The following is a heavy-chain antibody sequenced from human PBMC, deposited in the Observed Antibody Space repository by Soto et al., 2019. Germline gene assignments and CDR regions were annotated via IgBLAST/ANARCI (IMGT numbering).Heavy chain of an antibody. CDR1: GYSFTGYY. J-gene: IGHJ4*02. V-gene: IGHV1-2*04. D-gene: IGHD5-18*01. Sequence: ASVKVSCKASGYSFTGYYMHWVRQAPGQGLEWMGWINPNSGGTNYAQKFQGWVTMTRDTSISTAYMELSRLRSDDTAVYYCERGATVDTAMVTGYWGQGTLVTVSS. CDR3: ERGATVDTAMVTGY. CDR2: INPNSGGT.